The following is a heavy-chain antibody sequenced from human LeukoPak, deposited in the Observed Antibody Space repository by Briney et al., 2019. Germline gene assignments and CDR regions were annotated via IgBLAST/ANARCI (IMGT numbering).Heavy chain of an antibody. CDR1: GGSFSGYY. CDR2: INHSGST. V-gene: IGHV4-34*01. D-gene: IGHD2-2*01. CDR3: ARGRLPLPLYCSSTSCYGPHFDY. Sequence: SETLSPTCAVYGGSFSGYYWSWIRQPPGKGLEWIGEINHSGSTNYNPSLKSRVTISVDTSKNQFSLKLSSVTAADTAVYYCARGRLPLPLYCSSTSCYGPHFDYWGQGTLVTVPS. J-gene: IGHJ4*02.